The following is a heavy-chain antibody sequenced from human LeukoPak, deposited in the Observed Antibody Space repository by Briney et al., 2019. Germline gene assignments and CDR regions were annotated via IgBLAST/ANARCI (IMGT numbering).Heavy chain of an antibody. CDR1: GGSISSGSYY. CDR2: IYTSGST. V-gene: IGHV4-61*02. D-gene: IGHD3-16*01. Sequence: SETLSLTCTVSGGSISSGSYYWSWIRQPAGKGLEWIGRIYTSGSTNYNPSLKSRVTVSLDTPKNQFSLKLSSVTAADTAVYYCARHLWPPYFDSWGQGTLVTVSS. J-gene: IGHJ4*02. CDR3: ARHLWPPYFDS.